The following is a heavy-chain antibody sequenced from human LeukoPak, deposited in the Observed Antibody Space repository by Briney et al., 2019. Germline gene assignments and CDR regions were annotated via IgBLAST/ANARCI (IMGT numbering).Heavy chain of an antibody. J-gene: IGHJ3*02. CDR2: IYTSGST. CDR3: ARDTPYSSSPYAFDI. CDR1: GGSISSYY. V-gene: IGHV4-4*07. Sequence: SETLSLTCTVSGGSISSYYWSWIRQPAGKGLEWNGRIYTSGSTNYNPSLKSRVTMSVDTSKNQFSLKLSSVTAADTAVYYCARDTPYSSSPYAFDIWGQGTMVTVSS. D-gene: IGHD6-6*01.